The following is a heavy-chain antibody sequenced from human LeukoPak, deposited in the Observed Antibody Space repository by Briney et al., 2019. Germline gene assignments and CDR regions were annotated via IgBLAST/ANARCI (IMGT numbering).Heavy chain of an antibody. CDR1: GFTFSAFW. V-gene: IGHV3-7*01. Sequence: GGSLRLSCAASGFTFSAFWMSWVSQAPGKGLEWVANIKVDGTEKNYVDSVKGRLTISRDNAKNSLYLQMNSLRAEDTAVYYCARGGRNLDSWGQGTLVTVSS. D-gene: IGHD1-14*01. CDR2: IKVDGTEK. J-gene: IGHJ4*02. CDR3: ARGGRNLDS.